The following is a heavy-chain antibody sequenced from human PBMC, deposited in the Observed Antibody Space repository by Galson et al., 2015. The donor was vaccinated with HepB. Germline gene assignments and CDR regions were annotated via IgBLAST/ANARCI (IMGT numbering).Heavy chain of an antibody. J-gene: IGHJ4*02. D-gene: IGHD1-26*01. CDR2: IKSKADGETT. Sequence: SLRLSCAASGFTFTNAWMSWVRQAPGKGLEWVGRIKSKADGETTAYAASVKGRFTISRDDSKNTLYLQMNSLKTEDTAVYYCTTALRWEFSPPDYWGQGTLVTVSS. CDR3: TTALRWEFSPPDY. CDR1: GFTFTNAW. V-gene: IGHV3-15*01.